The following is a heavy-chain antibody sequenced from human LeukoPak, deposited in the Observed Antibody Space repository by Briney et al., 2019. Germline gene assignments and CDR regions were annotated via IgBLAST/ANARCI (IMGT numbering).Heavy chain of an antibody. CDR1: GFTFSSYA. CDR3: ARDQCSSTSCHPPYYYYYGMDV. CDR2: ISGSGGST. D-gene: IGHD2-2*01. J-gene: IGHJ6*02. Sequence: GGSLRLSCAASGFTFSSYAMSWVRQAPGKGLEWVSAISGSGGSTYYADSVKGRFTISRDNSKNTLYLQMNSLRAEDTAVYYCARDQCSSTSCHPPYYYYYGMDVWGQGTTVTVSS. V-gene: IGHV3-23*01.